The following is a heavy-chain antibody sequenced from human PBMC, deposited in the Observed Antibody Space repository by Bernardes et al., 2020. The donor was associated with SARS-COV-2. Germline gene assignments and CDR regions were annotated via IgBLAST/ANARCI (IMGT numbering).Heavy chain of an antibody. CDR3: ARSPLGIAPFDY. J-gene: IGHJ4*02. V-gene: IGHV3-72*01. D-gene: IGHD2-21*01. CDR2: ISSKANSYTT. Sequence: GGSLRLSCVGSGFTFSDHNMDWVRQAPGKGLEWVSRISSKANSYTTEYAASVSCRFTISGDDSTNSLYLQMNSLKTEDTDVYYCARSPLGIAPFDYWGQGTLVIVS. CDR1: GFTFSDHN.